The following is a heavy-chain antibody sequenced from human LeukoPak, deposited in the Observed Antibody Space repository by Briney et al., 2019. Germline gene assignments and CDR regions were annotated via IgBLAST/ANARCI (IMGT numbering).Heavy chain of an antibody. CDR2: INHSGST. CDR1: GGSFSGYY. J-gene: IGHJ3*02. Sequence: SETLSLTCAVYGGSFSGYYWSWIRQPPGKGLEWIGEINHSGSTNYNPSLKSRVTISVDTSKNQFSLKLSSVTAADTAVYYCARPRRSGWNDAFDIWGQGTMVTVSS. CDR3: ARPRRSGWNDAFDI. V-gene: IGHV4-34*01. D-gene: IGHD6-19*01.